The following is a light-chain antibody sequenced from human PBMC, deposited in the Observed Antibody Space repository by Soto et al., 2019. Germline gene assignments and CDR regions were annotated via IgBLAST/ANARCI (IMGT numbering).Light chain of an antibody. Sequence: NFMLTQPHSVSESPGKTVTIACSDSSGTVSNHVQWYQQRPGNAPTTVIYENDPRPSGVPDRFSGSGYIDSSSKFAFLTISRLQTEDEADYYCQSWGATGYVFVTGTKLTVL. CDR3: QSWGATGYV. CDR1: SGTVSNH. J-gene: IGLJ1*01. CDR2: END. V-gene: IGLV6-57*02.